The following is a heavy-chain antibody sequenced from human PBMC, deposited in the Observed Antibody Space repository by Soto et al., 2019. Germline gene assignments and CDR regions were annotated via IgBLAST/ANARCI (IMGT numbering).Heavy chain of an antibody. Sequence: ASVKVSCKVSGYTLTELSMHWVRQAPGKGLEWMGGFDPEDGETIYAQKFQGRVTMTEDTSTDTAYMELSSLRSEDTAVYYCATSSGYCSSTSCYEVLGVAAAGTYFGYFDYWSQGTLVTVSS. CDR3: ATSSGYCSSTSCYEVLGVAAAGTYFGYFDY. D-gene: IGHD2-2*01. CDR1: GYTLTELS. CDR2: FDPEDGET. J-gene: IGHJ4*02. V-gene: IGHV1-24*01.